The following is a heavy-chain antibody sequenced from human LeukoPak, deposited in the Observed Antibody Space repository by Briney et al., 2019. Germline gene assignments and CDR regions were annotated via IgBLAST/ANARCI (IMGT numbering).Heavy chain of an antibody. CDR1: GFTFSSYG. J-gene: IGHJ4*02. CDR2: IYSGGST. V-gene: IGHV3-66*01. CDR3: ARGDSIAVAGVDY. D-gene: IGHD6-19*01. Sequence: GGSLRLSCAASGFTFSSYGMSWVRQAPGKGLEWVSVIYSGGSTYYADSVKGRFTISRDNSKNTLYLQMNSLRAEDTAVYYCARGDSIAVAGVDYWGQGTLVTVSS.